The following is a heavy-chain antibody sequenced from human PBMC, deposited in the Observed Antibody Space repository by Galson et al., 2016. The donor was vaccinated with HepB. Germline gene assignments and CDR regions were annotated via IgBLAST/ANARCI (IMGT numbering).Heavy chain of an antibody. Sequence: SLRLSCAASGFTFNSYWMAWVRQAPGKGLEWVANIKQDGSEKYYVASVKDRFTISIENAKNSLYLQMNSLRVEDTAVYYCACPTGGNWTDYWGQGTLVTVSS. CDR1: GFTFNSYW. D-gene: IGHD1-1*01. CDR2: IKQDGSEK. J-gene: IGHJ4*02. CDR3: ACPTGGNWTDY. V-gene: IGHV3-7*05.